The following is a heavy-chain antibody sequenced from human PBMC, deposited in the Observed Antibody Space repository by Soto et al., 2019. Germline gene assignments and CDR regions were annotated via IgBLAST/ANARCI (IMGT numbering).Heavy chain of an antibody. CDR1: GYSISSGYY. Sequence: PSETLSLTCAVSGYSISSGYYWGWIRQPPGKGLEWIGSIYHSGSTYYNPSLKSRVTISVDTSKHQFSLKLSSVTAADTAVYYCARAGITGTMVWFDPWGQGTLVTVS. D-gene: IGHD1-7*01. CDR2: IYHSGST. V-gene: IGHV4-38-2*01. J-gene: IGHJ5*02. CDR3: ARAGITGTMVWFDP.